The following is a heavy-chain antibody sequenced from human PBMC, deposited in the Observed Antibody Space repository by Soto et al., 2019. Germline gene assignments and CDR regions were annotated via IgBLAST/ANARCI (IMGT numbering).Heavy chain of an antibody. V-gene: IGHV3-48*03. Sequence: AVRISCAASGFTVSSFEMNWVRQAPGKGLEWVSYISSSTGNRYYADSVKGRFSISRDNAKNSLYLQMNSLRAEDTAVYYCARGDYPDYWGQGTLVTVSS. J-gene: IGHJ4*02. CDR3: ARGDYPDY. D-gene: IGHD3-10*01. CDR1: GFTVSSFE. CDR2: ISSSTGNR.